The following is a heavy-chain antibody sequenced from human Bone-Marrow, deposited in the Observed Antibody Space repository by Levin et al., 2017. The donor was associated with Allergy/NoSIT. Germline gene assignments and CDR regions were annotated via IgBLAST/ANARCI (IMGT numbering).Heavy chain of an antibody. V-gene: IGHV3-23*01. J-gene: IGHJ4*02. D-gene: IGHD6-13*01. CDR1: GFTFSSYA. CDR3: AKEGSVGSSSWYPNYFDY. CDR2: ISGSGGST. Sequence: GGSLRLSCAASGFTFSSYAMSWVRQAPGKGLEWVSAISGSGGSTYYADSVKGRFTISRDNSKNTLYLQMNSLRAEDTAVYYCAKEGSVGSSSWYPNYFDYWGQGTLVTVSS.